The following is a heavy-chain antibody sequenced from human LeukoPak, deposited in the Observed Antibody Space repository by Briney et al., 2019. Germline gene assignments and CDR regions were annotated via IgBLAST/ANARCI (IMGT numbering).Heavy chain of an antibody. CDR3: ARAKLRYFDWLPRHDAFDI. V-gene: IGHV4-34*01. CDR1: GGSFSGYY. D-gene: IGHD3-9*01. J-gene: IGHJ3*02. Sequence: PSETLSLTCAVYGGSFSGYYWSWIRQPPGKGLEWIGEINHSGSTNYNPSLKSRVTISVDTSKNQLSLKLSSVTAADTAVYYCARAKLRYFDWLPRHDAFDIWGQGTMVTVSS. CDR2: INHSGST.